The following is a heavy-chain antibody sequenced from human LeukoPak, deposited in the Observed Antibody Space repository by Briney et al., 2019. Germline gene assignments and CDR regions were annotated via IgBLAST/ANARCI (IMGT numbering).Heavy chain of an antibody. CDR2: IYYSGST. CDR1: GDSISKNSFY. CDR3: ARGGEMATDDAFDL. V-gene: IGHV4-39*07. D-gene: IGHD5-24*01. Sequence: SETLSLTCTVSGDSISKNSFYWGWIRQPPGKGLEWIASIYYSGSTYYNPSLTSRVTISVDSSKNQFSLKLSSVTAADTAVYYCARGGEMATDDAFDLWGQGTMVTVSS. J-gene: IGHJ3*01.